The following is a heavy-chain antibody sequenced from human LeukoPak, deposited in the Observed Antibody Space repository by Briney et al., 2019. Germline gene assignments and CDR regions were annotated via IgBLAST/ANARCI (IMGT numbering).Heavy chain of an antibody. CDR1: GFTFSSYW. CDR3: ASLSGGWAYYYYGMDV. D-gene: IGHD6-19*01. Sequence: GGSLRLSCAASGFTFSSYWMSWVRQAPGKGLEWVANIKQDGSEKYYVDSVKGRFTISRDNAKNSLYLQMNSLRAEDTAVYYCASLSGGWAYYYYGMDVWGQGTTVTVSS. CDR2: IKQDGSEK. V-gene: IGHV3-7*01. J-gene: IGHJ6*02.